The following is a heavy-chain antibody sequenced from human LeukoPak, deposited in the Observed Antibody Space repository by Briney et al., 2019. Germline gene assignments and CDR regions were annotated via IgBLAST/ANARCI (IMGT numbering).Heavy chain of an antibody. CDR3: ARDTIVAPSFDY. J-gene: IGHJ4*02. Sequence: SSVKVSCKASGGTFSSYAISWVRQAPGQGLEWMGRIITIIGIANYAQKFQGRVTITADKSTSTAYMELSSLRSEDTAVYYCARDTIVAPSFDYWGQGTLVTVSS. V-gene: IGHV1-69*04. CDR2: IITIIGIA. D-gene: IGHD5-12*01. CDR1: GGTFSSYA.